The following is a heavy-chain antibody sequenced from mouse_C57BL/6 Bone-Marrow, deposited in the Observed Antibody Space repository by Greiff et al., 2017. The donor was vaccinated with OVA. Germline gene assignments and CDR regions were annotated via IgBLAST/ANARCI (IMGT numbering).Heavy chain of an antibody. CDR3: ARGRSTTVPYWYFDV. CDR2: ISSGGSYT. CDR1: GFTFSSYG. Sequence: EVQVVESGGDLVKPGGSLKLSCAASGFTFSSYGLSWVRQTPDKRLEWVATISSGGSYTYYPDSVKGRFTISRDNAKNTLYLQRSSLKSEDTAMYYCARGRSTTVPYWYFDVWGTGTTVTVSS. J-gene: IGHJ1*03. V-gene: IGHV5-6*01. D-gene: IGHD1-1*01.